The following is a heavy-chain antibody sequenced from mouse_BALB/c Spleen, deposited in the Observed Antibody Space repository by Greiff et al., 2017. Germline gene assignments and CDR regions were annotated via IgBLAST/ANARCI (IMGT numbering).Heavy chain of an antibody. CDR2: ISSGGST. Sequence: EGKLMESGAGLVKPGGSLKLSCAASGFTFTSYAMSWVRQTPEKRLEWVASISSGGSTYYPDSVKGRFTISRDNARNILYLQMSSLRSEDTAVYYCAKVYSSRWSGAMDDWGQGTSVTVSS. CDR1: GFTFTSYA. V-gene: IGHV5-6-5*01. CDR3: AKVYSSRWSGAMDD. J-gene: IGHJ4*01. D-gene: IGHD1-1*01.